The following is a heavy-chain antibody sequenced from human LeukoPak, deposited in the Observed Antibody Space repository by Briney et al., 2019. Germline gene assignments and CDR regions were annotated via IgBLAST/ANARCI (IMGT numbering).Heavy chain of an antibody. CDR2: IYYSGST. D-gene: IGHD2-2*01. Sequence: SETLSLTCTVSGGSISSYYWSWIRQPPGEGLEWIGYIYYSGSTNYNPSLKSRVTISVDTSKNQFSLKLGSVTAADTAVYYCARVFGSYCSSTSCYYNWFDPWGQGTLVTVSS. V-gene: IGHV4-59*01. J-gene: IGHJ5*02. CDR1: GGSISSYY. CDR3: ARVFGSYCSSTSCYYNWFDP.